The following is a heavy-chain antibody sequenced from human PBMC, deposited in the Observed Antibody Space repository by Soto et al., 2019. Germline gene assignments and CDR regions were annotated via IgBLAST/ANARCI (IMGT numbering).Heavy chain of an antibody. V-gene: IGHV1-24*01. CDR2: FDPEDGET. J-gene: IGHJ5*02. CDR3: ATIFGGDPDVNWFEP. CDR1: GYTLTELS. D-gene: IGHD2-21*02. Sequence: GASVKVSCKVSGYTLTELSMHWVRQAPGKGLEWMGGFDPEDGETIYAQKFQGRVTMTEDTSTDTAYMELSSLRSEDTAVYYCATIFGGDPDVNWFEPWGQGTLVIVSS.